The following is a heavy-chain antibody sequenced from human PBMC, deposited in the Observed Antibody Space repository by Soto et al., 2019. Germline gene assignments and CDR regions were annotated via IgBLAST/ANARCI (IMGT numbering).Heavy chain of an antibody. CDR1: GYTFTGYP. Sequence: ASVNVSCKASGYTFTGYPMHWVRQTPGQRLEWMGWINAGNGNTKYSQKFQGRVTITRDTSASTAYMELSSLRSEDTAVYYCGRDVGVAADFDYWGQGTLGTVSS. J-gene: IGHJ4*02. D-gene: IGHD6-19*01. V-gene: IGHV1-3*01. CDR3: GRDVGVAADFDY. CDR2: INAGNGNT.